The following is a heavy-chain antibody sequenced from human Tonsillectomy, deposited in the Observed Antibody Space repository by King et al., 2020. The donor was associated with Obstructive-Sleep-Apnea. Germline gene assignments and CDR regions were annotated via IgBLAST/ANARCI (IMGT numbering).Heavy chain of an antibody. J-gene: IGHJ4*02. CDR2: IHHSGST. CDR3: AREPYRDPFDY. Sequence: VQLQESGPGLVKPSETLSLTCTVSGYSISSGYYWGWIRQPPGKGLEWIGSIHHSGSTYYNPSLKSRVTISIDTSKNQFTLKLSSVTAADTAVYYCAREPYRDPFDYWGQGTLVTVSS. V-gene: IGHV4-38-2*02. D-gene: IGHD5-24*01. CDR1: GYSISSGYY.